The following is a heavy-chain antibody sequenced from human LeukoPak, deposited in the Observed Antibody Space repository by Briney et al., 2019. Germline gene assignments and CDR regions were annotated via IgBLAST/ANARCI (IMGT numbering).Heavy chain of an antibody. V-gene: IGHV3-30*02. CDR3: ARDCSSTSCYDGDY. J-gene: IGHJ4*02. CDR2: IRYDGTNK. CDR1: GFTFSSYG. D-gene: IGHD2-2*01. Sequence: GGSLRLSCAASGFTFSSYGMNWVRQAPGKGLEWVAFIRYDGTNKYYGDSVKGRFTISRDNAKNSLYLQMNSLRAEDTAVYYCARDCSSTSCYDGDYWGQGTLVTVSS.